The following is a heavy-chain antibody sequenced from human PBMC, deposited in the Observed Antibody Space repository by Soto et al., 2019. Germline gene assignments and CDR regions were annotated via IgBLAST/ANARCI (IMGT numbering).Heavy chain of an antibody. CDR3: ARDLKSDFWSGYDY. V-gene: IGHV4-31*03. CDR2: IYYSGST. J-gene: IGHJ4*02. D-gene: IGHD3-3*01. CDR1: GSSISRGGYY. Sequence: SDTLSLTCTVSGSSISRGGYYWSWIRQQPGKGLEWIGYIYYSGSTYYNPSLKSRVTISVDTSKNQFSLKLSSVTAADTAVYYCARDLKSDFWSGYDYWGQGTLVTVSS.